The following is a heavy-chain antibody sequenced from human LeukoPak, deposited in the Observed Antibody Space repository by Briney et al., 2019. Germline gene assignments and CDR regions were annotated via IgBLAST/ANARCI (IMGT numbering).Heavy chain of an antibody. J-gene: IGHJ4*02. V-gene: IGHV3-7*01. D-gene: IGHD1-1*01. CDR3: ARDQDWNDRGGLDY. CDR2: IKQDGSEK. CDR1: GFIFSHYC. Sequence: GGSLRLFCAASGFIFSHYCLSWVRQAPGKGLEWVANIKQDGSEKYYVDSVKGRFTISRDNSKNSLYLQMNSLRAEDTAVYYCARDQDWNDRGGLDYWGQGTLVIVSS.